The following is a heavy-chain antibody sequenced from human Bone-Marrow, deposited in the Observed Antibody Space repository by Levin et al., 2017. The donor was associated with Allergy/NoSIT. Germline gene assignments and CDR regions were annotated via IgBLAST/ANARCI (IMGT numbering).Heavy chain of an antibody. D-gene: IGHD6-13*01. CDR3: ATATEAGGIEY. V-gene: IGHV3-48*04. Sequence: GGSLRLSCAASGFTFSTSSMNWVRQAPGKGLEWISYISITSSTIYYADSVRGRFTISRDNAENSLYLQMDTLRVEDTAVYYCATATEAGGIEYWGQGTLVTVSS. CDR1: GFTFSTSS. CDR2: ISITSSTI. J-gene: IGHJ4*02.